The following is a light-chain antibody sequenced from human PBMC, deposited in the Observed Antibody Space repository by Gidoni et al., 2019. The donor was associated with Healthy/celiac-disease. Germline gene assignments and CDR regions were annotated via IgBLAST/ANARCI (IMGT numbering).Light chain of an antibody. CDR3: QQYYSTPVT. CDR2: WAS. Sequence: DIVMTQSPDSLAVSLGQWATINCKSSQSVLYSSNTKNYLAWYQQKPGQPPKLLIYWASTRESGVPDRFSGSGSGTDFTLTISSLQAEDVAVYYCQQYYSTPVTFXPXTKVDIK. V-gene: IGKV4-1*01. CDR1: QSVLYSSNTKNY. J-gene: IGKJ3*01.